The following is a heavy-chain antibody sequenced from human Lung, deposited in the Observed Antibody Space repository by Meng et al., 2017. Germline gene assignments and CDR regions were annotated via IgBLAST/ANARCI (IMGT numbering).Heavy chain of an antibody. CDR2: IKSKPDGETI. Sequence: VDAVCSLLQPRVSLRLSCEGSGFTFRNAYMTWVRQVPGKSLEWVGRIKSKPDGETIDYAAPVKGRFTISRDDSKNTVYLQMNSLKTEDTAVYYCSGHIDYWGQGTLVTVSS. CDR1: GFTFRNAY. D-gene: IGHD5-12*01. J-gene: IGHJ4*02. V-gene: IGHV3-15*01. CDR3: SGHIDY.